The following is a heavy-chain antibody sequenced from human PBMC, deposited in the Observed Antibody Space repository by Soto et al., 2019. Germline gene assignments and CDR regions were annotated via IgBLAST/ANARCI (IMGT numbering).Heavy chain of an antibody. D-gene: IGHD2-2*01. CDR3: ARAFRCDQAL. CDR1: GFTFRNST. CDR2: VSGSSCYM. Sequence: PGGSLRLSCAGSGFTFRNSTMNWFRQAPGKGLEWVSPVSGSSCYMYYADSVKGRCTVSIDNANNLELLQMNGLRAEDTAMYYCARAFRCDQALWGQGTMVTVSS. V-gene: IGHV3-21*06. J-gene: IGHJ3*01.